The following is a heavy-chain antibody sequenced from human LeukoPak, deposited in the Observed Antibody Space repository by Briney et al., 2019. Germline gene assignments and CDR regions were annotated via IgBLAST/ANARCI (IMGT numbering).Heavy chain of an antibody. J-gene: IGHJ6*03. Sequence: PSETLSLTCTGSGGSISSYYWSWIRQPPGKGLEWIGYIYYSGSTNYNPSLKSRVTISVDTSKNQFSLKLSSVTAADTAVYYCARGVTMGRGVIIPSYYYMDVWGKGTTVTVSS. CDR3: ARGVTMGRGVIIPSYYYMDV. D-gene: IGHD3-10*01. V-gene: IGHV4-59*01. CDR2: IYYSGST. CDR1: GGSISSYY.